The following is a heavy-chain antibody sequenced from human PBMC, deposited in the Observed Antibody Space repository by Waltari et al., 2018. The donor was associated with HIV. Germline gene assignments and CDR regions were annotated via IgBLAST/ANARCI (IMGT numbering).Heavy chain of an antibody. CDR2: IRSKVYGETT. D-gene: IGHD2-15*01. Sequence: EVQLVESGGGLVQPGRSLRLSCVASGFTFSYYAMSWVRQAPGKGLALLAFIRSKVYGETTEYAGSVKGRFTSSRDDSRSMAYLQKNSLKAEDTAVYYCTRRYCDSGTCNYNKFDPWGQGTLVIVSS. CDR3: TRRYCDSGTCNYNKFDP. V-gene: IGHV3-49*04. CDR1: GFTFSYYA. J-gene: IGHJ5*02.